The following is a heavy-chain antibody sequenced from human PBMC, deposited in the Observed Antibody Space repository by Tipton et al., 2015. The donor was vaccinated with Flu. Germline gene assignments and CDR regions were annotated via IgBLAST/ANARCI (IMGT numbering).Heavy chain of an antibody. V-gene: IGHV4-38-2*02. CDR1: GYSISRRYY. CDR2: VYYRGST. D-gene: IGHD6-19*01. Sequence: TLSLTCTVSGYSISRRYYWGWIRQPPGKGLEWIGCVYYRGSTYYNPSLKSRVTISLDTSKNHFSLKLASVTAADTAVYYCASHGLAVAGPSPFDYWGQGTLVTVSS. CDR3: ASHGLAVAGPSPFDY. J-gene: IGHJ4*02.